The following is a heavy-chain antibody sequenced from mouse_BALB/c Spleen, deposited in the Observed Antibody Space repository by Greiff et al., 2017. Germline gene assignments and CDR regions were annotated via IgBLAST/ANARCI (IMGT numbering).Heavy chain of an antibody. CDR2: INPNNGGT. CDR1: GYTFTDYN. Sequence: VQLQQSGPELVKPGASVKIPCKASGYTFTDYNMDWVKQSHGKSLEWIGDINPNNGGTIYNQKFKGKATLTVDKSSSTAYMELRSLTSEDTAVYYCATYGNYDAMDYWGQGTSVTVSS. CDR3: ATYGNYDAMDY. J-gene: IGHJ4*01. D-gene: IGHD2-1*01. V-gene: IGHV1-18*01.